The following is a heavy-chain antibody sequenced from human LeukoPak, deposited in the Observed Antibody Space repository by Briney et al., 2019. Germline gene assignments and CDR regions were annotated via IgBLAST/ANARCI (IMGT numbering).Heavy chain of an antibody. CDR1: ADAITSHYY. CDR3: ARLRITIFGVVSYFDY. Sequence: SETLFLTCIVSADAITSHYYWGWIRQPPGKGGKGLEWIASVYHSGANYVNPSLKSRVTTSVDTSKSHFYLTLTSVTAADTAVYYCARLRITIFGVVSYFDYWGQGTLVTVSS. J-gene: IGHJ4*02. CDR2: VYHSGAN. D-gene: IGHD3-3*01. V-gene: IGHV4-38-2*02.